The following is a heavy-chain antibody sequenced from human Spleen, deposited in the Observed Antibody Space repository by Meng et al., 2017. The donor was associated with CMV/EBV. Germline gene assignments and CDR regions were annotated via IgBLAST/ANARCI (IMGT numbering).Heavy chain of an antibody. V-gene: IGHV3-74*01. CDR2: INSDGSST. CDR3: ARFKAQGYCSGGSCANFDY. Sequence: FTSYWMHWVRQAPGKGLLWISRINSDGSSTTYADSVKGRFTISRDNAKNTLYLQMNSLRAEDTAVYYCARFKAQGYCSGGSCANFDYWGQGTLVTVS. D-gene: IGHD2-15*01. CDR1: FTSYW. J-gene: IGHJ4*02.